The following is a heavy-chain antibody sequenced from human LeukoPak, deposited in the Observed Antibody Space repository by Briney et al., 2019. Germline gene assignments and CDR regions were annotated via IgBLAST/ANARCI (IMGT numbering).Heavy chain of an antibody. D-gene: IGHD3-22*01. CDR2: IYSIGSP. CDR3: ARDRHDSSGYYYDS. V-gene: IGHV4-59*01. J-gene: IGHJ5*01. Sequence: SETLSPTCTVSGGSISSYYWSWIRQPPGKGLEWIGYIYSIGSPNYNSSLKSRVTMSVDPSKNQFSLKLSSVTAADTAVYYCARDRHDSSGYYYDSWGPGTLVTVSS. CDR1: GGSISSYY.